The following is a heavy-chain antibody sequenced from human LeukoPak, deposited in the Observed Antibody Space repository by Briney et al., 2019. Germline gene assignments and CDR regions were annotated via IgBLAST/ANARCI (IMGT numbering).Heavy chain of an antibody. Sequence: AGSLTLSCAASAFVFSDYYMSWIRQAPGKGLEWVSYISDSGSTIYYADSVRGRFTISRDNVKNSLYLQMNGLRAEDPAVYYCAREMEGDYGSGTFFDLWGQGNMVTVSS. J-gene: IGHJ4*02. V-gene: IGHV3-11*01. CDR1: AFVFSDYY. D-gene: IGHD3-10*01. CDR2: ISDSGSTI. CDR3: AREMEGDYGSGTFFDL.